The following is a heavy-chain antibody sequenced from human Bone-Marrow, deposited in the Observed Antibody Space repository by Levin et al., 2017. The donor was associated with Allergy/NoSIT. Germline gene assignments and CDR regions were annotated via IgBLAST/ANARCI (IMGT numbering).Heavy chain of an antibody. V-gene: IGHV3-23*01. CDR1: GFTFSSYA. D-gene: IGHD4-11*01. CDR3: AKAVAYSNYISFDY. J-gene: IGHJ4*02. Sequence: PGESLKISCAASGFTFSSYAMSWVRQAPGKGLEWVSAISGSGGSTYYADSVKGRFTISRDNSKNTLYLQMNSLRAEDTAVYYCAKAVAYSNYISFDYWGQGTLVTVSS. CDR2: ISGSGGST.